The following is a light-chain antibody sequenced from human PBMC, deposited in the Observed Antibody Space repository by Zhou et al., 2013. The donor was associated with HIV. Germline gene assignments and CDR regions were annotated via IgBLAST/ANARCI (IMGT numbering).Light chain of an antibody. V-gene: IGKV2-28*01. Sequence: DIVMTQSPLSLPVTPGEPASISCRSSQSLLHSNGYTILDWYLQKPGQSPQLLIYLGSNRASGVPDRFSGSGSGTDFSLKISRVEADDVGVYYCMQALQTPTFGQGTRLEIK. CDR1: QSLLHSNGYTI. J-gene: IGKJ5*01. CDR2: LGS. CDR3: MQALQTPT.